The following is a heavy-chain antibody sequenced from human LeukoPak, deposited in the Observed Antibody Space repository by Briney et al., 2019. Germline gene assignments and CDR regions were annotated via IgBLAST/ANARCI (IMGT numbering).Heavy chain of an antibody. CDR1: GFTFSSYA. D-gene: IGHD7-27*01. J-gene: IGHJ4*02. CDR3: ARGKTGDS. Sequence: PGGSLRLSCAASGFTFSSYAMSWVRQAPGKGLEWVSATSASGDTTYYADSVKGRFTISRDNSKNTLYLQMDSLRVEDTAIYYCARGKTGDSWGQGTLVTVSS. V-gene: IGHV3-23*01. CDR2: TSASGDTT.